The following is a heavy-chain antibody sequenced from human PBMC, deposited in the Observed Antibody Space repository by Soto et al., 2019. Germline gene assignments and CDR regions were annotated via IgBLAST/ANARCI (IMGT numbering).Heavy chain of an antibody. Sequence: GGSLRLSCAASGFSFSSYAMSWVRQAPGKGLEWVSSISDGGGSTNYADSVRGRFTIARDRSKNTLYLHMISLRAEDTAVYYCAKEYCGADCALDFWCQGALVTGST. J-gene: IGHJ4*02. CDR2: ISDGGGST. CDR3: AKEYCGADCALDF. CDR1: GFSFSSYA. D-gene: IGHD2-21*02. V-gene: IGHV3-23*01.